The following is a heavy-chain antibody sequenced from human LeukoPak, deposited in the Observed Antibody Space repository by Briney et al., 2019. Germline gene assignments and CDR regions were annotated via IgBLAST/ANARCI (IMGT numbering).Heavy chain of an antibody. CDR2: IYYSGST. Sequence: SETLSLTCTVSGGSISSSSYYWGRIRQPSGKGLEWIGSIYYSGSTYYNPSLKSRVTISVDTSKNQFSLKLSSVTAADTAVYYCARHVVVVAATPAWFDYWGQGTVVTVSS. CDR3: ARHVVVVAATPAWFDY. J-gene: IGHJ4*02. CDR1: GGSISSSSYY. V-gene: IGHV4-39*01. D-gene: IGHD2-15*01.